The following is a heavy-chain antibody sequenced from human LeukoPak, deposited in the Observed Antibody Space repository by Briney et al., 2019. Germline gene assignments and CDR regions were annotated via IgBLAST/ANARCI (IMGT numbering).Heavy chain of an antibody. D-gene: IGHD6-13*01. CDR3: ARGSVRAAAGKNYYYYYGMDV. CDR1: GGSISSYY. Sequence: SETLFLTCTVSGGSISSYYWTWIRQPPGKGLERIGYIFYSGSTNYNPSLKSRVTISVDTSKNQISLKLSSVTAADTAVYYCARGSVRAAAGKNYYYYYGMDVWGQGTTVTVSS. J-gene: IGHJ6*02. CDR2: IFYSGST. V-gene: IGHV4-59*12.